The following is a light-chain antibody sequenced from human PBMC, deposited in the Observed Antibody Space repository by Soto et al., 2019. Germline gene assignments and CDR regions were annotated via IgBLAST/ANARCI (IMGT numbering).Light chain of an antibody. CDR3: QKIYSAPLN. CDR2: AAS. J-gene: IGKJ4*01. Sequence: DIQLTHSPSSLSASVVDGVTITFLVSQCISSYLNWYRQKPGKVPKLLIYAASSLQSGVPSRFSGSGSETAFTLSISSLQPEDFATYFCQKIYSAPLNFGGGTKVDIK. CDR1: QCISSY. V-gene: IGKV1-39*01.